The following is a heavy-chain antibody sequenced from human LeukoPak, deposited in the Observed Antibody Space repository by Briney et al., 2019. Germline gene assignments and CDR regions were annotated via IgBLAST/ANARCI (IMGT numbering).Heavy chain of an antibody. Sequence: PGGSLRLSCAASGFTFSSYAMHWVRQAPGKGLEYVSAISSNGGSTYYANSVKGRFTISRDNSKNTLYLQMGSLRAEDMAVYYCARGRWLPDDYWGQGTLVTVSS. CDR3: ARGRWLPDDY. J-gene: IGHJ4*02. D-gene: IGHD5-24*01. CDR1: GFTFSSYA. V-gene: IGHV3-64*01. CDR2: ISSNGGST.